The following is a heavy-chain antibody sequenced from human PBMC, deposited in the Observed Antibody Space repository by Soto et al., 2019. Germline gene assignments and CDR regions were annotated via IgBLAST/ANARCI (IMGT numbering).Heavy chain of an antibody. CDR3: ARSPYHYDSSGYMQYYFDY. Sequence: EVPLVESGGGLVQPGGSLRLSCAASGFTFSSYAMHWVRQAPGKGLEYVSAISSNGGSTYYANSVKGRFTISRDNSKNTLYLQMGSLRAEDMAVYYCARSPYHYDSSGYMQYYFDYWGQGTLVTVSS. CDR2: ISSNGGST. CDR1: GFTFSSYA. J-gene: IGHJ4*02. D-gene: IGHD3-22*01. V-gene: IGHV3-64*01.